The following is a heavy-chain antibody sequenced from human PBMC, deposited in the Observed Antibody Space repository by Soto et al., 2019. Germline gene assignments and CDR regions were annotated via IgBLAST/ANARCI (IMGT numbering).Heavy chain of an antibody. V-gene: IGHV4-59*08. CDR1: GGSISSYY. Sequence: PSETLSLTCTVSGGSISSYYWSWIRQPPGKALEWIGHTYHSGNPYYNPSLKSRVIISVDRSKNQFSLKLSSVTAADTAVYYCARLSLGEHSSSSVTHDDYWGQGILVTAPQ. J-gene: IGHJ4*02. D-gene: IGHD2-2*01. CDR3: ARLSLGEHSSSSVTHDDY. CDR2: TYHSGNP.